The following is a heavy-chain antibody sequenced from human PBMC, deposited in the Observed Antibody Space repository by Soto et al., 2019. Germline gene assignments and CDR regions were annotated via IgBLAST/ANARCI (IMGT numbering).Heavy chain of an antibody. D-gene: IGHD6-19*01. CDR2: IGTAGDT. Sequence: EVQLVESGGGLVQPGGSLRLSCAASGFTFSSYDMHWVRQATGKGLEWVSAIGTAGDTYYPGSVKGRFTISRENAKNSLYLQMNSLRAGDTAVYYCARASGGLYYFDYWGQGTLVTVSS. V-gene: IGHV3-13*01. CDR1: GFTFSSYD. J-gene: IGHJ4*02. CDR3: ARASGGLYYFDY.